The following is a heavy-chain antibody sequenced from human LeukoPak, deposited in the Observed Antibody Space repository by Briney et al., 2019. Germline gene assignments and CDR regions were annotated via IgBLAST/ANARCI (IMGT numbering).Heavy chain of an antibody. Sequence: GGSLRLSCAASGFTFSSYAMSWVRQAPGKGLEWISASSSRGGSTYYADSVKGRFTISRDNAKNTLYLQMNSLRAEDTAVYYCAKSRSPGFDYWGQGTLVTVYS. CDR1: GFTFSSYA. CDR3: AKSRSPGFDY. J-gene: IGHJ4*02. D-gene: IGHD1-14*01. CDR2: SSSRGGST. V-gene: IGHV3-23*01.